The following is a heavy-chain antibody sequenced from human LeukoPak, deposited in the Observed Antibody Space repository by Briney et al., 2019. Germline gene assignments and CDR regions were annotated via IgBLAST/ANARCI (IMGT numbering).Heavy chain of an antibody. CDR2: VSAYNGNT. J-gene: IGHJ4*02. D-gene: IGHD3-9*01. CDR1: GYTFTSYG. CDR3: ARELSGILTGYNDY. V-gene: IGHV1-18*01. Sequence: GSVKVSCKASGYTFTSYGISGVRQAPGQGLEWMGWVSAYNGNTNYAQKLQGRVTMTTDTSTSTAYMELRSLRSDDTAVYYCARELSGILTGYNDYWGQGTLVTVSS.